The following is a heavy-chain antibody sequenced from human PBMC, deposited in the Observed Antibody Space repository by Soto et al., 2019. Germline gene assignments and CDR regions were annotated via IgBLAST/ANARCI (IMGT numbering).Heavy chain of an antibody. V-gene: IGHV3-13*01. D-gene: IGHD6-13*01. CDR2: IGTAGDT. J-gene: IGHJ4*02. CDR1: GFTFSGFD. Sequence: PGWSLRLSCEASGFTFSGFDMHWVRQPTGKGLEWVSSIGTAGDTYYAVSVKGRFTISRDNAKNSLSLQMNSLRAGDMAVYFCAKSQEIGTHFFDSWGQGTQVTV. CDR3: AKSQEIGTHFFDS.